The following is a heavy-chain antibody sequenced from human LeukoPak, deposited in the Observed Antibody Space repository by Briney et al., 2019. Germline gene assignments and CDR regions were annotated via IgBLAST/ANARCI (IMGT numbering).Heavy chain of an antibody. V-gene: IGHV3-30*18. CDR2: ISYDGSNK. Sequence: GGSLRLSCAASGFTFSSYGMHWVRQAPGKGLEWVAVISYDGSNKYYADSVKGRFAISRDNSKNTLYLQMHSLRAEDTAVYYCAKDEADYWGQGTLVTVSS. CDR3: AKDEADY. CDR1: GFTFSSYG. J-gene: IGHJ4*02.